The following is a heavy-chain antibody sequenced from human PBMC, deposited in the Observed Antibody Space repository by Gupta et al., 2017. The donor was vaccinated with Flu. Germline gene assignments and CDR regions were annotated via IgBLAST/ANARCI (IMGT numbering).Heavy chain of an antibody. D-gene: IGHD4-4*01. CDR1: SGSY. CDR3: TRLGGVTVGYNWFDP. Sequence: SGSYWSWIRQPPGKGPEWIGEIDHSGGTNYNPSLKSRVTMSVDTSKNQFSRNLYSVNAADTAIYYCTRLGGVTVGYNWFDPWGQGTLVTVSS. V-gene: IGHV4-34*01. J-gene: IGHJ5*02. CDR2: IDHSGGT.